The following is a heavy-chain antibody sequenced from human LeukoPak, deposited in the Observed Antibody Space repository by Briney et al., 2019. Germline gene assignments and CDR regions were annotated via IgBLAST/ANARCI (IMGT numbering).Heavy chain of an antibody. D-gene: IGHD3-22*01. CDR1: GGSFSSGSYY. Sequence: SETLSLTCTVSGGSFSSGSYYWSWIRQPPGKGLEWIGYIYYSGSTNYNPSLKSRVTISVDTSKNQFSLKLSSVTAADTAVYYCARGYWSYYYDSSGYYFNWFDPWGQGTLVTVSS. V-gene: IGHV4-61*01. CDR3: ARGYWSYYYDSSGYYFNWFDP. CDR2: IYYSGST. J-gene: IGHJ5*02.